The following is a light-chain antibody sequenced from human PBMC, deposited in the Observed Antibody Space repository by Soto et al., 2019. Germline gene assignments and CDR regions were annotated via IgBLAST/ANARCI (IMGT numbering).Light chain of an antibody. CDR3: HSYTSTSKLV. CDR2: EVS. Sequence: QSALTQPASVSGSPGQSITISCTGSSSDVGGYNFVSWYQHHPGKAPKLMIYEVSNRPSGVSNRFSGSQSGNTASLTISGLQAEDEADYYCHSYTSTSKLVFGGGTQLTVL. CDR1: SSDVGGYNF. J-gene: IGLJ2*01. V-gene: IGLV2-14*01.